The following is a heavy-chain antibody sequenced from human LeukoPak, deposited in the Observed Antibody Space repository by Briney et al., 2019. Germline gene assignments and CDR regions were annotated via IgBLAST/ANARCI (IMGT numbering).Heavy chain of an antibody. CDR2: LNPNSGNA. CDR1: GYIFTTND. D-gene: IGHD7-27*01. J-gene: IGHJ5*02. V-gene: IGHV1-8*03. CDR3: ARRKFLGWFDP. Sequence: GASVKVSCKASGYIFTTNDIGWVRQATGQGLEWMGWLNPNSGNAGYAQKFQGRVTISRNTSMSTAYMELSSLRSDDTAIYYCARRKFLGWFDPWGQGTLVTVSS.